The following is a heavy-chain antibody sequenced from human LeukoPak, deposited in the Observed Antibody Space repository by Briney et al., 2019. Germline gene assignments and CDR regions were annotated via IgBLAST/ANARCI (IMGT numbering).Heavy chain of an antibody. Sequence: GGSLRLSCAGSGFSFSDYYMSWIRQAPGKGLEWLSYISGSGTTIYYADSVKGRFTTSRDNSKNTLYLQMNSLRAEDTAVYYCAKGWGSGLDYWGQGTLVTVSS. J-gene: IGHJ4*02. D-gene: IGHD6-19*01. CDR2: ISGSGTTI. V-gene: IGHV3-11*01. CDR1: GFSFSDYY. CDR3: AKGWGSGLDY.